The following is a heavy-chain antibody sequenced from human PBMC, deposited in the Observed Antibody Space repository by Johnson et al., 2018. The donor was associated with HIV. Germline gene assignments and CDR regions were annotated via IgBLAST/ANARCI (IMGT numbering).Heavy chain of an antibody. Sequence: VQLVESGGGLVQPGGSLRLSCAASGFTFSTYWMHLVRQAPGKGLVWVSRINSDGSSTSYADSVKGRFTISRDNAKNTLYLQLNSLRAEDTAVYYCARQLKDYYDSSGYYYLSSAAFESWGQGTMVTVSS. CDR3: ARQLKDYYDSSGYYYLSSAAFES. D-gene: IGHD3-22*01. V-gene: IGHV3-74*02. CDR2: INSDGSST. J-gene: IGHJ3*02. CDR1: GFTFSTYW.